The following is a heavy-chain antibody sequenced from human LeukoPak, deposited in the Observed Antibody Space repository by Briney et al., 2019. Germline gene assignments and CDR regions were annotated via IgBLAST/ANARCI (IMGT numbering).Heavy chain of an antibody. V-gene: IGHV3-21*01. CDR3: ARDSWHYYYDTLGAFDI. CDR2: ISSSSSYI. D-gene: IGHD3-22*01. CDR1: GFTFDDYG. Sequence: GGSLRLSCAASGFTFDDYGMSWVRQAPGKGLEWVSSISSSSSYIYYADSVKGRFTISRDNAKNSLYLQMNSLRAEDTAVYYCARDSWHYYYDTLGAFDIWGQGTMVTVSS. J-gene: IGHJ3*02.